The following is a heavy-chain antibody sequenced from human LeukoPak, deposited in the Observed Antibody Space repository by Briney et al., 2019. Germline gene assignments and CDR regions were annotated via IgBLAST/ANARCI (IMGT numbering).Heavy chain of an antibody. J-gene: IGHJ4*02. CDR3: ARGVEMSTMRTGIGY. Sequence: GGSLRLSCAASGFAFGDYHMSWIRQAPGKGLEWVSYISSSSTYTNYADSVKGRFTISRDNAKNSLYLQMNSLRAEDTAVYYCARGVEMSTMRTGIGYWGQGTLVTVSS. CDR2: ISSSSTYT. CDR1: GFAFGDYH. V-gene: IGHV3-11*05. D-gene: IGHD5-24*01.